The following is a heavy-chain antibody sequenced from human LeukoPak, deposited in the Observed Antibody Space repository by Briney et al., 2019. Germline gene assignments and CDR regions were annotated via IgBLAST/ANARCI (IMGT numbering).Heavy chain of an antibody. D-gene: IGHD1-26*01. CDR1: GFTFSTYW. CDR3: ARDVGGSLDY. J-gene: IGHJ4*02. CDR2: IKGDESAK. Sequence: GGSLRLSCAASGFTFSTYWMAWVRQAPGKGLEWVANIKGDESAKHQADSVKGRFTISRDNAQKSVYLQMSSLRGEDTAVYYCARDVGGSLDYWGQGTLVTVSS. V-gene: IGHV3-7*01.